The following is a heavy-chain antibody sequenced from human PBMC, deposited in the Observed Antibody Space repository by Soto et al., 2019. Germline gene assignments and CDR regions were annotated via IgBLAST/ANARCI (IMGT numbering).Heavy chain of an antibody. CDR1: GESISNGFH. V-gene: IGHV4-38-2*01. D-gene: IGHD3-3*01. J-gene: IGHJ6*02. CDR2: IYHSGTT. Sequence: PSEPLSLTCAFSGESISNGFHWAWIRQPPGQGLEWVASIYHSGTTYYYPSLKSRVTISVDTSKNQFSLKLTSVTAADTALYFCARLQFYDFWSGSVPMDVWGQGTRVTVSS. CDR3: ARLQFYDFWSGSVPMDV.